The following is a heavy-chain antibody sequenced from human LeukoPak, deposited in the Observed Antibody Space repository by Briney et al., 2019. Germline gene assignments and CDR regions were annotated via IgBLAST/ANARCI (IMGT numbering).Heavy chain of an antibody. CDR1: GYTFTSYY. V-gene: IGHV1-46*01. CDR3: AREGGDIVVVPAAERAYYFDY. J-gene: IGHJ4*02. D-gene: IGHD2-2*01. Sequence: ASVKVSCKASGYTFTSYYMHWVRQAPGQGLEWMGIINPSGGSTSYAQKFQGRVTMTRDMSTSTVYMELSSLRSEDTAVYYCAREGGDIVVVPAAERAYYFDYRGQGTLVTVSS. CDR2: INPSGGST.